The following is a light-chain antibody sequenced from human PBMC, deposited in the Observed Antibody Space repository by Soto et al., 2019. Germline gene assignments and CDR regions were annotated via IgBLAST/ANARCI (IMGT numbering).Light chain of an antibody. J-gene: IGKJ2*01. CDR1: QNLSRN. Sequence: EMVMTQSPATLSVSPGERATLSCRASQNLSRNLAWYQQQPGQAPRLLIYGASTRATGIPARFSGSGSGTDFTLTISSLQSEDFAVYYCQQYDKWPHTFGQGTKPEIK. CDR3: QQYDKWPHT. V-gene: IGKV3-15*01. CDR2: GAS.